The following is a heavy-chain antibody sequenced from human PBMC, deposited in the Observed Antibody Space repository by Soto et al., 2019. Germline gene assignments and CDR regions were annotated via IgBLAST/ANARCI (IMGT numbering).Heavy chain of an antibody. J-gene: IGHJ3*02. V-gene: IGHV1-69*06. CDR3: ARELRDDAFDI. CDR2: IIPIFGTA. CDR1: GGTFSSYA. Sequence: SVKVSCKASGGTFSSYAISWVRRANGQGLEWMGGIIPIFGTANYAQKFQGRVTITADKSTSTAYMELSSLRSEDTAVYYCARELRDDAFDIWGQGTMVTVSS. D-gene: IGHD2-21*02.